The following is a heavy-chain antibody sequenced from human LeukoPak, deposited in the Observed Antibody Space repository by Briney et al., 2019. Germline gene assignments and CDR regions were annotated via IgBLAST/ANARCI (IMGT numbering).Heavy chain of an antibody. V-gene: IGHV3-7*02. CDR1: GFTFNKFW. Sequence: GGSLRLSCAASGFTFNKFWMDWVRQAPGKGLEWVATIKEDGSEKYYVDSVRGRFTISRDNAKNSLYLQMNSLRAEDTAVYYCARGPSGYDSSGYYSDYWGQGTLVTVSS. CDR3: ARGPSGYDSSGYYSDY. D-gene: IGHD3-22*01. CDR2: IKEDGSEK. J-gene: IGHJ4*02.